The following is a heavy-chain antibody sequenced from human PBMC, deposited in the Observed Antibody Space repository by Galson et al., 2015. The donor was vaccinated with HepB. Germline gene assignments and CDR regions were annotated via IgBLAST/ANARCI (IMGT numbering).Heavy chain of an antibody. CDR2: ISGNNGDT. J-gene: IGHJ6*02. CDR3: ARGGGSSARGMDV. CDR1: GYTFTSYD. D-gene: IGHD1-26*01. V-gene: IGHV1-18*04. Sequence: SVKVSCKASGYTFTSYDVSWVRQAPGQGLEWMGWISGNNGDTNYARKLRGRVTVTTDTSTSTAYMELRSLRSDDTAVYYCARGGGSSARGMDVWGQGTTVTVSS.